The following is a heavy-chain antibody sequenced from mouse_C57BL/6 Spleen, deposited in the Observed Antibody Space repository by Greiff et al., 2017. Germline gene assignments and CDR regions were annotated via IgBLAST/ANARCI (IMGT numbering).Heavy chain of an antibody. CDR1: GYTFTSYW. CDR2: IHPNSGST. CDR3: ARGGVTTGFDY. D-gene: IGHD2-2*01. Sequence: VQLQQPGAELVKPGASVQLSCKASGYTFTSYWMHWVKQRPGQGLEWIGMIHPNSGSTNYNETFKSKATLTVDKSASTAYMQLSSLTSEDSAVFYCARGGVTTGFDYWGQGTTLTVSS. V-gene: IGHV1-64*01. J-gene: IGHJ2*01.